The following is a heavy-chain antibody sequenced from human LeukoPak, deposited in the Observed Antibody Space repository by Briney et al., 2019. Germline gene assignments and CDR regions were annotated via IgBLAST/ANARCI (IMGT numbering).Heavy chain of an antibody. V-gene: IGHV3-23*01. CDR1: GFTFSSYA. Sequence: GGSLRLSCAASGFTFSSYAMSWVRQAPGKGLEWVSAISGSGGSTYYADSVKGRFTISRDNSKNTLYLQMNSLRAEDTAVYYGAKTRTFGGVIVPFDYWGQGTLVTVSS. J-gene: IGHJ4*02. CDR2: ISGSGGST. D-gene: IGHD3-16*02. CDR3: AKTRTFGGVIVPFDY.